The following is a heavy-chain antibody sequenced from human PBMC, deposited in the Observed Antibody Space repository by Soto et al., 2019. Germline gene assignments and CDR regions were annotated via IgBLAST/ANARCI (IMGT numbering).Heavy chain of an antibody. V-gene: IGHV4-61*08. Sequence: PSETLSLTCGVSGDTISTGGYSWAWIRQPPGKGLEWIGYTYHSGNTNYNPSLQSRVTISVDTSKNQFSLKLSSVTAADTAVYYCARAVLPATAPFDYWAQGTLVTVSS. CDR2: TYHSGNT. J-gene: IGHJ4*02. CDR1: GDTISTGGYS. CDR3: ARAVLPATAPFDY. D-gene: IGHD2-2*01.